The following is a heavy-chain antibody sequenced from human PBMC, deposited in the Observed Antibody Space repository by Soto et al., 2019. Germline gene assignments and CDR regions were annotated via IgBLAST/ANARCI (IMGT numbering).Heavy chain of an antibody. V-gene: IGHV5-10-1*01. Sequence: PVESLKISCKGSGCSFTSYWISWVSQMPGKGLEWMGRIDPSDSYTNYSPSFQGHVTISADKSISTASLQWSSLKASDTAMYYCARHQITMVRGVMGDAFDIWGQGTMVTVSS. CDR1: GCSFTSYW. D-gene: IGHD3-10*01. CDR2: IDPSDSYT. J-gene: IGHJ3*02. CDR3: ARHQITMVRGVMGDAFDI.